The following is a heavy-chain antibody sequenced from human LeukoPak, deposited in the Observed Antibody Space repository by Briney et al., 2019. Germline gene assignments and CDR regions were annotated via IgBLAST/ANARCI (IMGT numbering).Heavy chain of an antibody. D-gene: IGHD3-3*01. Sequence: ASVKVSCKASGGTFSSYAISWVRQAPGQGLEWMGRIIPILGIANYAQKFQGRVTITADKSTSTAYMELSNLRSEDTAVYYCARASYYDFWSGYQNGWFDPWGQGTLVTVSS. CDR1: GGTFSSYA. V-gene: IGHV1-69*04. J-gene: IGHJ5*02. CDR3: ARASYYDFWSGYQNGWFDP. CDR2: IIPILGIA.